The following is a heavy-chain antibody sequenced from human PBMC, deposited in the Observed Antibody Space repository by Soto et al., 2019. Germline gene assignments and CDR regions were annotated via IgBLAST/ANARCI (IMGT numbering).Heavy chain of an antibody. Sequence: QVQLVQSGAEVKKPGASVKVSCKASGYTFTSYGISWVRQAPGQGLEWMGWISAYNGNTNYAQKLQGRVTMTTDTSTSTGYMELRSLRSDDTAVYYCARRYDFWSGYGWFDPWGQGTLVTVSS. CDR3: ARRYDFWSGYGWFDP. J-gene: IGHJ5*02. V-gene: IGHV1-18*04. D-gene: IGHD3-3*01. CDR2: ISAYNGNT. CDR1: GYTFTSYG.